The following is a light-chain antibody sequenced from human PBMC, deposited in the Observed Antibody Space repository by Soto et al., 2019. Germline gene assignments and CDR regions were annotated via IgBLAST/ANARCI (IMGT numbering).Light chain of an antibody. CDR1: QGIRSA. J-gene: IGKJ1*01. Sequence: IQLTQSPSSLSASVGDRVTITCRASQGIRSALGWYQQKPGKVPKLLIYAASTLQSGVPSRFSGSGSGTDFTLTISRLEPEDFAVYFCLQYGASPRTFGQGTKVDIK. CDR3: LQYGASPRT. V-gene: IGKV1-17*01. CDR2: AAS.